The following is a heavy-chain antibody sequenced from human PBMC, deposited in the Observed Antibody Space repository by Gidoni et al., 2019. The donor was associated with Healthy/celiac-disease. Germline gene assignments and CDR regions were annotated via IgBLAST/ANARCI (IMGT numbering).Heavy chain of an antibody. CDR2: INHGGST. V-gene: IGHV4-34*01. J-gene: IGHJ5*02. CDR3: ARGGGRYDYVWGSYRTTPNWFDP. D-gene: IGHD3-16*02. Sequence: QVQLQQWGAGLLKPSETLSLTCAVYGGSFSCYYCSWIRPPPGKGLEWIGEINHGGSTNYNPSLKSRVTISVDTSKNQFSLKLSSVTAADTAVYYCARGGGRYDYVWGSYRTTPNWFDPWGQGTLVTVSS. CDR1: GGSFSCYY.